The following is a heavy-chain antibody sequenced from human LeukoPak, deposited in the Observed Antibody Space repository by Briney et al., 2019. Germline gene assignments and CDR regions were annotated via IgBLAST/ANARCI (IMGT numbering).Heavy chain of an antibody. J-gene: IGHJ5*02. CDR1: GGSISNYY. CDR3: ARVSAGGFGESYSP. D-gene: IGHD3-10*01. V-gene: IGHV4-59*01. Sequence: SETLSLTCTVSGGSISNYYWNWIRQPPGKGLEWIGYIYYSGSTNYNPSLKSRVTISVDTSKNQFSLKLSSVTAADTAVYYCARVSAGGFGESYSPWGQGTLVTVSS. CDR2: IYYSGST.